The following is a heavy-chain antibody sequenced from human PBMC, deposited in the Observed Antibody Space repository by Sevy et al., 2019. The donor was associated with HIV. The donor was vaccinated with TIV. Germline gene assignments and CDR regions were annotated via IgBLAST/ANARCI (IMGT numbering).Heavy chain of an antibody. J-gene: IGHJ1*01. D-gene: IGHD2-2*02. CDR1: GGTFSSYA. CDR2: IIPIFGTA. Sequence: ASVKVSCKASGGTFSSYAISWVRQAPGQGLEWMGGIIPIFGTANYAQKFQGRVTITAEESTSTAYMELSRLRSEDTAVYYCARSHIVVVPAAIRPSYFQHWGQGTLVTVSS. V-gene: IGHV1-69*13. CDR3: ARSHIVVVPAAIRPSYFQH.